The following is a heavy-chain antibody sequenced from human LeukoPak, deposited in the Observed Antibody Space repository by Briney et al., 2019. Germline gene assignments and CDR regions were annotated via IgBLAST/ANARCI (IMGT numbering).Heavy chain of an antibody. J-gene: IGHJ4*02. V-gene: IGHV3-23*01. CDR1: GFTFKNYG. Sequence: AGGSLRLSCAASGFTFKNYGMSWVRQAPGKGLEWVSDISGTGANTYYADSVKGRFTISRDNSNNTLYLQMNSLRAEDTAVYYCVKELDSSGYFDFWGQGTLVTVSS. CDR2: ISGTGANT. CDR3: VKELDSSGYFDF. D-gene: IGHD3-22*01.